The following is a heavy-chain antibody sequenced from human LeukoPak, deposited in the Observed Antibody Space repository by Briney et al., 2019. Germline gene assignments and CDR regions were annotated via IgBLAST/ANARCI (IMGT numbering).Heavy chain of an antibody. CDR2: ISAGGSLK. D-gene: IGHD4-11*01. Sequence: PGGSLRLSCAASGFSLSGHSMTWIRQAPGKGLEFISYISAGGSLKYSADSVKGRFTISRDNSKNTLYLQMNSLRAEDTAVHYCARGVTTAIWSSFDYWGQGTLVTVSS. CDR1: GFSLSGHS. J-gene: IGHJ4*02. V-gene: IGHV3-11*04. CDR3: ARGVTTAIWSSFDY.